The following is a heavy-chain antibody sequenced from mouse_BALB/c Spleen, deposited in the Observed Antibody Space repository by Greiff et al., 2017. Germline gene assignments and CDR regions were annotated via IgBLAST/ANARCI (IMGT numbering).Heavy chain of an antibody. D-gene: IGHD1-1*02. CDR3: ARRGYTMGYWYLDV. V-gene: IGHV1-54*01. CDR1: GYAFTNYL. J-gene: IGHJ1*01. CDR2: INPGSGGT. Sequence: QVHVKQSGAELVRPGTSVKVSCKASGYAFTNYLIEWLKQRPGQGLEWIGVINPGSGGTNYNEKFKGKATLTADKSSSTAYMQLSSLTSDDSAVYFCARRGYTMGYWYLDVWGAGTAVTVSS.